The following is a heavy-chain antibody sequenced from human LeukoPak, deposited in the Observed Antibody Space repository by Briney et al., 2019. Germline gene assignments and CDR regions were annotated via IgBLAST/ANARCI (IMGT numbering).Heavy chain of an antibody. J-gene: IGHJ5*02. Sequence: SETLSLTCTVSGGSISSYYWSWIRQPPGKGLEWIGYICYSGSTNYNPSLKSRVTISVDTSKNQFSLKLSSVTAADTAVYYCARDSGYSRDIRWFDPWGQGTLVTVSS. D-gene: IGHD6-13*01. CDR1: GGSISSYY. CDR2: ICYSGST. CDR3: ARDSGYSRDIRWFDP. V-gene: IGHV4-59*01.